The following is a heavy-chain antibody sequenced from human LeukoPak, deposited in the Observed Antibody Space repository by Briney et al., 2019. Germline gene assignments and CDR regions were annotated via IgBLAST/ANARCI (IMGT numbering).Heavy chain of an antibody. CDR1: GFTFDDYA. Sequence: PGGSLRLSCAASGFTFDDYAMHWVRQAPGKGLEWVSGISWNSGSIGYADSVKGRFTISRDNAKNSLYLQMNSLRAEDMALYYCAKGNSGWYGPIIDYWGQGTLVTVSS. D-gene: IGHD6-19*01. V-gene: IGHV3-9*03. CDR2: ISWNSGSI. J-gene: IGHJ4*02. CDR3: AKGNSGWYGPIIDY.